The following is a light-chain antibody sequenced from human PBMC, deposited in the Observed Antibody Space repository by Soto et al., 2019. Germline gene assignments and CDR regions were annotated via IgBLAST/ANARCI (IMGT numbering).Light chain of an antibody. CDR1: SSNIGNNY. J-gene: IGLJ2*01. V-gene: IGLV1-51*01. CDR3: ATWDSSLSAGV. CDR2: DND. Sequence: QSVLTQPPSVSAAPGQKVTISCSGSSSNIGNNYVSWYQQLPGTAPKLLIYDNDTRPSGIPDRFSGSKSGTSATLGVTGLQTGDEADYYCATWDSSLSAGVFGGGTKRTVL.